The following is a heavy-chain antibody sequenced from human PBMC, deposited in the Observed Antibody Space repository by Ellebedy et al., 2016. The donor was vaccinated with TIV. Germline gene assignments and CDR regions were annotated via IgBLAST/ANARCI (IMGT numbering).Heavy chain of an antibody. CDR3: ARGQPYYYYMDV. J-gene: IGHJ6*03. V-gene: IGHV4-34*01. CDR2: INDSEST. CDR1: GGSFSGHY. Sequence: SETLSLXXAVNGGSFSGHYWSWIRQSPGKGLEWIGEINDSESTNHNPSLKSRVTISVDTSKNQFSLKLSSVTAADTAVYYCARGQPYYYYMDVWGKGTTVTVSS.